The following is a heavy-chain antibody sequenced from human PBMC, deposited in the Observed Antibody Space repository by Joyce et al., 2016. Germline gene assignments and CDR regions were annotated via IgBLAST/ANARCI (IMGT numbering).Heavy chain of an antibody. V-gene: IGHV4-34*02. Sequence: QVHLQQWGAGLLKPSESLSFNCAVYGGSFSNYCWSWIRPPPGKGLEWIGEIADRERTKSNPSLKSRVVISIDTSKNQFSLKLSSVAAADTAVYYCARPVYCSVTTCSGPFQIWGQGSLVVVSS. J-gene: IGHJ4*01. CDR1: GGSFSNYC. D-gene: IGHD2-15*01. CDR2: IADRERT. CDR3: ARPVYCSVTTCSGPFQI.